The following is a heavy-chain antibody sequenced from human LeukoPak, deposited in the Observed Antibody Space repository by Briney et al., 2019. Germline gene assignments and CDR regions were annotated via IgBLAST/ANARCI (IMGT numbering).Heavy chain of an antibody. CDR1: GGTISSYY. Sequence: SDTLSLTCTVSGGTISSYYWSWLRQPAGKGLEWIGRIYTSGSTNYNPSLKSRVTMSVDTSKNQFSLKLSSVTAADTAVYYCARDSAWGRLRPDYWGQGTLVTVSS. CDR2: IYTSGST. D-gene: IGHD7-27*01. V-gene: IGHV4-4*07. J-gene: IGHJ4*02. CDR3: ARDSAWGRLRPDY.